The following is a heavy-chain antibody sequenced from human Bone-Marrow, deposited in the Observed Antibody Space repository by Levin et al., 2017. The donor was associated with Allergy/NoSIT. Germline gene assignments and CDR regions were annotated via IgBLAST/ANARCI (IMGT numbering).Heavy chain of an antibody. J-gene: IGHJ6*02. CDR1: GGSISSYY. CDR2: IYHSGST. Sequence: KPSETLSLTCTVSGGSISSYYWSWIRQPPGKGLEWIGHIYHSGSTDYNPSLMSRLIMSVDMSKNQFSLKLRSVTAADTGHYYCARGRSAGGMDVWGHGTPVIVSS. V-gene: IGHV4-59*01. CDR3: ARGRSAGGMDV.